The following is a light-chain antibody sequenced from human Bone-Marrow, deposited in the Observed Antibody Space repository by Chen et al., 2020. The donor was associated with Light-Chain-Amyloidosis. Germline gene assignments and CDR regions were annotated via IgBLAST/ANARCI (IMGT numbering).Light chain of an antibody. Sequence: EIDLTPSPATLSVSPGEGATLSCRASQNVFINLAWYQQKPGQAPRLLIYGASMRAIGVPARFSGGGSGTEFTLTISSLQPEDAAVYYCQQYNQWPPLTFGGGTKVEI. V-gene: IGKV3-15*01. CDR1: QNVFIN. J-gene: IGKJ4*01. CDR2: GAS. CDR3: QQYNQWPPLT.